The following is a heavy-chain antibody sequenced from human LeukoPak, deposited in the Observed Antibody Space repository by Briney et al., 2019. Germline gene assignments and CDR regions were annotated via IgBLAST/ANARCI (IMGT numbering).Heavy chain of an antibody. J-gene: IGHJ4*02. D-gene: IGHD3-22*01. Sequence: PGGSLRLSCAASGFTFSNAWMSWVRQAPGKGLEWVGRIKSKTDGGTTDYAAPVKGRFTISRDDPKNTLYLQMNSLKTEDTAVYYCTTDGEFDSSGYYYDYWGQGTLVTVSS. CDR1: GFTFSNAW. CDR3: TTDGEFDSSGYYYDY. V-gene: IGHV3-15*01. CDR2: IKSKTDGGTT.